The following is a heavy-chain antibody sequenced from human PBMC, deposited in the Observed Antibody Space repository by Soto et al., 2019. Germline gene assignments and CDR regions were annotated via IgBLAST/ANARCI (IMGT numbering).Heavy chain of an antibody. Sequence: SETLSLTCTVSGGSISSYYWSWIRQPPGKGLEWIGYIYYSGSTNYNPSLKSRVTISVDTSKNQFSLKLSSVTAADTAVYYCARRGGYCSSTSCYRGGQRNNWFDPWGQGTLVTVS. D-gene: IGHD2-2*01. J-gene: IGHJ5*02. V-gene: IGHV4-59*08. CDR2: IYYSGST. CDR3: ARRGGYCSSTSCYRGGQRNNWFDP. CDR1: GGSISSYY.